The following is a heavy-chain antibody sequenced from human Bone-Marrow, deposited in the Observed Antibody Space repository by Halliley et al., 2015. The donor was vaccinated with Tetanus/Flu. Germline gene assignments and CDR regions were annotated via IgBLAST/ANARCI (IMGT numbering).Heavy chain of an antibody. CDR3: AKNSSGWDYFDF. Sequence: TLSLTCAVYGGSFSGYYWSWIRQPPGKGLEWIGEINHSGSTNYNPSLKSRVTISVDTSKNQFSLKLISVAAADTAVYYCAKNSSGWDYFDFWGQGTLIPVSS. D-gene: IGHD6-19*01. CDR2: INHSGST. V-gene: IGHV4-34*01. CDR1: GGSFSGYY. J-gene: IGHJ4*02.